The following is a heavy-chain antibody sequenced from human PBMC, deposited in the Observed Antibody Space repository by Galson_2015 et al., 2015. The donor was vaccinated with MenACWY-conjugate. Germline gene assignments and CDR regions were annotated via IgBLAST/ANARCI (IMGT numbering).Heavy chain of an antibody. CDR1: GFTFSSYA. J-gene: IGHJ5*02. V-gene: IGHV3-23*01. Sequence: SLRLSCAASGFTFSSYAMSWVRQAPGKGLEWVSAISGSGGSTYYADSVKGRFTISRDNSKNTLYLQMNSLRAEDTAVYYCAKDWQRGSWFDPWGHGTLVTVSS. D-gene: IGHD5-12*01. CDR3: AKDWQRGSWFDP. CDR2: ISGSGGST.